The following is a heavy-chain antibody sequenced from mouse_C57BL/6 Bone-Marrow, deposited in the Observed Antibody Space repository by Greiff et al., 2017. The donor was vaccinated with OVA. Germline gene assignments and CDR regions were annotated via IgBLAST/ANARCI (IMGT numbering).Heavy chain of an antibody. CDR2: SRNKANDYTT. Sequence: EVQVVESGGGLVQSGRSLRLSCATSGFTFSDFYMEWVRQAPGKGLEWIAASRNKANDYTTEYSASVKGRFIVSRDTSQSILYLQMNALRAEDTAIYYCARSYDSLFAYWGQGTLVTVSA. V-gene: IGHV7-1*01. CDR1: GFTFSDFY. D-gene: IGHD2-4*01. CDR3: ARSYDSLFAY. J-gene: IGHJ3*01.